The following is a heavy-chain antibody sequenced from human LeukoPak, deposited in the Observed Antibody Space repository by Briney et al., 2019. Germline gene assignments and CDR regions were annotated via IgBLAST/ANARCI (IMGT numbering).Heavy chain of an antibody. J-gene: IGHJ4*02. CDR1: GFTFSSYW. CDR2: INSDGSSI. D-gene: IGHD5-24*01. CDR3: AKLIRRWLQLGDC. Sequence: GGSLRLSCAASGFTFSSYWMHWVCQAPGKGLVWVSRINSDGSSISYADSVKGRFTISRDNAKNTLYLQMNSLRVEDTAVHYCAKLIRRWLQLGDCWGQGTLVTVSS. V-gene: IGHV3-74*01.